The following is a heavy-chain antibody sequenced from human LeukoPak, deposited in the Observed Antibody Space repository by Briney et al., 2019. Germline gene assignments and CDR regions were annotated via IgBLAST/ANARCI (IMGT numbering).Heavy chain of an antibody. V-gene: IGHV3-15*01. CDR2: IKSKTDGGTT. CDR3: TTDRPHNNRDF. D-gene: IGHD1-14*01. J-gene: IGHJ4*02. Sequence: GFLRLSCAASGFTFSNAWMSWVRPAPGKGLEWVGRIKSKTDGGTTDYAAPVKGRFTISRDDSKNTLYLQMNSLKTEDTAVYYCTTDRPHNNRDFWGQGTLVTVSS. CDR1: GFTFSNAW.